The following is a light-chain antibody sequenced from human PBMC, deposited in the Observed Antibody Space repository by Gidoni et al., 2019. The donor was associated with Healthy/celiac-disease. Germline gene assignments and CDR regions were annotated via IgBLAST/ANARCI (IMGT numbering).Light chain of an antibody. CDR2: DAS. V-gene: IGKV3-11*01. CDR1: QRVSSY. CDR3: QQRSPWWT. Sequence: EIVLTQSPATLSLSPGERATLSCRTSQRVSSYLACYQQKPGQAPRLLIYDASNMATGIPARFSGSGSATAFTLTISRLEPEDFAVYYCQQRSPWWTFGHGTKVEIK. J-gene: IGKJ1*01.